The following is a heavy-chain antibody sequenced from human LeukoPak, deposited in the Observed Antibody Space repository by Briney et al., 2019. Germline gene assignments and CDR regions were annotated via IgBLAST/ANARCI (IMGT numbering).Heavy chain of an antibody. CDR2: IYHSGST. Sequence: SETLSLTCAVYGGSFSGYYWSWIRQPPGKGLEWIGSIYHSGSTYYNPSLKSRVTISVDTSKNQFSLKLRSVTAADTAVYYCARAPRDYGGNSGLWGQGTLVTVSS. CDR1: GGSFSGYY. CDR3: ARAPRDYGGNSGL. J-gene: IGHJ4*02. V-gene: IGHV4-34*01. D-gene: IGHD4-23*01.